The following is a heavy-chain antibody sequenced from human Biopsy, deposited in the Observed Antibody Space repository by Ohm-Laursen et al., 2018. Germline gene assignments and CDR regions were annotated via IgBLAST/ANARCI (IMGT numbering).Heavy chain of an antibody. Sequence: ASVKVSCKASGYTFTDSYMHWVRQAPGQGLEWMGWINPNSGGTNYAQKFQGRVTMTRDTSMSTAYMELNRLRSDDTAVYYCATDMGGREIPNYYAFDLWGQGTKVTVSS. D-gene: IGHD3-22*01. CDR1: GYTFTDSY. J-gene: IGHJ3*01. CDR3: ATDMGGREIPNYYAFDL. CDR2: INPNSGGT. V-gene: IGHV1-2*02.